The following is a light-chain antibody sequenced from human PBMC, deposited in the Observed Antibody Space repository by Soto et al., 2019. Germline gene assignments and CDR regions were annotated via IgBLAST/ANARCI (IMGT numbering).Light chain of an antibody. CDR2: KAS. CDR3: QQYTSYST. V-gene: IGKV1-5*03. CDR1: QSISSW. J-gene: IGKJ1*01. Sequence: DIQMTQSPSTLSASVGDRVTITCRASQSISSWLAWYQQKPGKAPKLLIYKASSLESGVPSRFSGSRSGTEFTLTISSLQPDDFATYYCQQYTSYSTFGQGTKVDIK.